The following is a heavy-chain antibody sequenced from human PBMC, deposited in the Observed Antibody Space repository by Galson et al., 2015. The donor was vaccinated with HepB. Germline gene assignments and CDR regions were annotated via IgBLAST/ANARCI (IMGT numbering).Heavy chain of an antibody. Sequence: SLRLSCAASGFIFRDYWIHWVRQVPGKGLVWVSRVSPDGSSTNYADSVRGRFTISRDNAKNTMYMEMKTLRVVDTAVYYCARGSGNYYFDSWGQGTLATVSS. CDR2: VSPDGSST. J-gene: IGHJ4*02. D-gene: IGHD1-26*01. CDR3: ARGSGNYYFDS. CDR1: GFIFRDYW. V-gene: IGHV3-74*01.